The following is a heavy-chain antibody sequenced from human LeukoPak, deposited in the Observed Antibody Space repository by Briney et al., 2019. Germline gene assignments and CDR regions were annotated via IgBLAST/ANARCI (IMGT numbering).Heavy chain of an antibody. J-gene: IGHJ3*02. D-gene: IGHD1-7*01. V-gene: IGHV3-21*01. Sequence: PGGSLRLSCAASGFTFSSYSMNWVRQAPGEGLEWVSSISSSSSYIYYADSVKGRFTISRDNAKNSLYLQMNSLRAEDTAVYYCARDSGNYLDAFDIWGQGTMVTVSS. CDR2: ISSSSSYI. CDR1: GFTFSSYS. CDR3: ARDSGNYLDAFDI.